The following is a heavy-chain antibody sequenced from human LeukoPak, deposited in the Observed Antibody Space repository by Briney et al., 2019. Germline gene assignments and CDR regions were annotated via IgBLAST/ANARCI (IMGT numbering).Heavy chain of an antibody. V-gene: IGHV4-4*07. J-gene: IGHJ4*02. CDR2: IYTSGST. Sequence: SETLSLTCTVSGGSISNYYWTWIRQPAGKGLEWIGRIYTSGSTNYNPSLKSRVTMSLDTSKNQFSLKLRSVTAADTAVYYCARGQINSLSYFDYWGQGTLVTVSS. CDR1: GGSISNYY. D-gene: IGHD6-6*01. CDR3: ARGQINSLSYFDY.